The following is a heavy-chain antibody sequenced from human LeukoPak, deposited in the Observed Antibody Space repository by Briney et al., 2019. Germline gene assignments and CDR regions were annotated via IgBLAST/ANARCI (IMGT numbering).Heavy chain of an antibody. J-gene: IGHJ2*01. V-gene: IGHV4-38-2*02. CDR3: ARSGYYDSSTFHWYFDL. Sequence: PSETLSLTCSVSGYSISSGYFWGWIRQPPGKGLEWIGSIYHSGNTYYNPSLKSRVTISVDTSKNQFSLKLSSVTAADTAVYYCARSGYYDSSTFHWYFDLWGRGTLVIVSS. CDR1: GYSISSGYF. CDR2: IYHSGNT. D-gene: IGHD3-22*01.